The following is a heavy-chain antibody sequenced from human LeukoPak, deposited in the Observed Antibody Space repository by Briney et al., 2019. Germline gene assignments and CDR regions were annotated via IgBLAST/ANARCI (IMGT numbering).Heavy chain of an antibody. V-gene: IGHV1-69*05. CDR2: IIPIFGTA. CDR1: GGTFSSYA. CDR3: ARDYYDSSGYRPYNWFDP. J-gene: IGHJ5*02. Sequence: GASVKVSCKASGGTFSSYAISWVRQAPGQGPEWMGGIIPIFGTANYAQKFQGRVTITTDESTSTAYMELSSLRSEDTAVYYCARDYYDSSGYRPYNWFDPWGQGTLVTVSS. D-gene: IGHD3-22*01.